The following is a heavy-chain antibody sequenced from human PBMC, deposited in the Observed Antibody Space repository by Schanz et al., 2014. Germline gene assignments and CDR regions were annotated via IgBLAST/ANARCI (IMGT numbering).Heavy chain of an antibody. J-gene: IGHJ4*02. CDR3: AKDRYSSGWRGDYFDE. Sequence: EVQLLESGGGLVQPGGSLRLSCLASGFAFSSYGMNWLRQAPGKGLEWVSVIGVDGTTTYYADSVKGRFTISRDNSKNTLYLQMNSLRPEDTAVYYCAKDRYSSGWRGDYFDEWGQGTLVTVAS. V-gene: IGHV3-23*01. CDR1: GFAFSSYG. CDR2: IGVDGTTT. D-gene: IGHD6-25*01.